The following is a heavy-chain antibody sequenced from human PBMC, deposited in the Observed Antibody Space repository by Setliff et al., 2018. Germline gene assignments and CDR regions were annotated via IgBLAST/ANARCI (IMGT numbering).Heavy chain of an antibody. CDR1: GGMSGTYS. CDR2: ISAYNDNK. D-gene: IGHD3-10*01. J-gene: IGHJ6*02. CDR3: ARVVYYASGSSLSYGMDV. V-gene: IGHV1-18*01. Sequence: ASVKVSCKASGGMSGTYSISWVRQAPGQGLEWMGWISAYNDNKNYAQKFQGRVTMTTDTSTNTVFMELRSLRSDDTAMFYCARVVYYASGSSLSYGMDVWGQGTAVTVSS.